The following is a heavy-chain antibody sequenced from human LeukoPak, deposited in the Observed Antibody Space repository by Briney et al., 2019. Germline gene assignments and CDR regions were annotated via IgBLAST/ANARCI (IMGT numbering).Heavy chain of an antibody. D-gene: IGHD3-10*01. CDR1: GFNVSNNY. Sequence: GGSVRVSCAASGFNVSNNYMNWVRQAPEKGLEWVSVIFSSGPTYYADSVKGRFTISRDTSKNALYLQMNSLRAEDTAVYYCAISGLGFGEFRGLDYWGQGTLVTVSS. CDR2: IFSSGPT. V-gene: IGHV3-53*01. J-gene: IGHJ4*02. CDR3: AISGLGFGEFRGLDY.